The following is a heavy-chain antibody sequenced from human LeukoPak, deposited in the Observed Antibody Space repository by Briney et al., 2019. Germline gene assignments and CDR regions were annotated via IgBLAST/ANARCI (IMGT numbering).Heavy chain of an antibody. D-gene: IGHD2-2*01. J-gene: IGHJ5*02. CDR1: GYTFTGYY. CDR3: ARDEGNIVVVPAAXNWFDP. CDR2: INPNSGGT. Sequence: ASVKVSCKASGYTFTGYYMHWVRQAPGQGLEWMGWINPNSGGTNYAQKFQGRVTMTRDTSISTAYMELSRLRSDDTAVYYCARDEGNIVVVPAAXNWFDPWGQGTLVTVSS. V-gene: IGHV1-2*02.